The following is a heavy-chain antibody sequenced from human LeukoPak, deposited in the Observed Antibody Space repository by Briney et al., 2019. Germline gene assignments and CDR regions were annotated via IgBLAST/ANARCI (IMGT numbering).Heavy chain of an antibody. V-gene: IGHV3-30*18. CDR2: ISYDGSNK. CDR1: GFTFSSYG. D-gene: IGHD1-1*01. Sequence: GGSLRLSCAASGFTFSSYGMHWVRQAPGKGLEWVAVISYDGSNKYYADSVKGRFTISRDNSKNTLYLQMNSLRAEDTAVYYCANTPYSEPSTAYFDYWGQGTLVTVSS. J-gene: IGHJ4*02. CDR3: ANTPYSEPSTAYFDY.